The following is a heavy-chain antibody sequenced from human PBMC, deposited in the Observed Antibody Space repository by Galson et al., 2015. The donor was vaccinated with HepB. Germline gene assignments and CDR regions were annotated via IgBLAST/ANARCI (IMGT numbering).Heavy chain of an antibody. CDR2: INWNGGST. J-gene: IGHJ6*02. V-gene: IGHV3-20*01. CDR1: GFTFDDYG. Sequence: SLRLSCAASGFTFDDYGMSWVRQAPGKGLEWVSGINWNGGSTGYADSVKGRFTISRDNAKNSLYLQMNSLRAEDTALYHCARKGGFGELLGFYGMDVWGQGTTVTVSS. D-gene: IGHD3-10*01. CDR3: ARKGGFGELLGFYGMDV.